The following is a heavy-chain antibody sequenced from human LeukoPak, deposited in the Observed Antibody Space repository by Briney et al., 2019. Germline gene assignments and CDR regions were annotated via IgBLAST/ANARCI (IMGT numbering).Heavy chain of an antibody. D-gene: IGHD4-17*01. CDR3: AREVTTCNFDY. Sequence: SETLSLTCAVYGGSYSGYYWSWIRQPPGKGLEWIGEINHSGSTNYNPSLKSRVTISVDTSKNQFSLKLSSVTAADTAVYYCAREVTTCNFDYWGQGTLVTVSS. J-gene: IGHJ4*02. CDR2: INHSGST. CDR1: GGSYSGYY. V-gene: IGHV4-34*01.